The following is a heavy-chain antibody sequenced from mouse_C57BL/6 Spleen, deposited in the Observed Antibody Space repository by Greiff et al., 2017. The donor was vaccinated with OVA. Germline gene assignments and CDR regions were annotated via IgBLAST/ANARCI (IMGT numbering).Heavy chain of an antibody. D-gene: IGHD1-1*01. CDR3: ARDGSSYAMDY. J-gene: IGHJ4*01. V-gene: IGHV5-17*01. CDR1: GFTFSDYG. Sequence: EVQLVESGGGLVKPGGSLKLSCAASGFTFSDYGMHWVRQAPEKGLEWVAYISSGSSTIYYADTVKGRFTSSRDNAKNTLFLQMTSLRSEDTAMYYCARDGSSYAMDYWGQGTSVTVSS. CDR2: ISSGSSTI.